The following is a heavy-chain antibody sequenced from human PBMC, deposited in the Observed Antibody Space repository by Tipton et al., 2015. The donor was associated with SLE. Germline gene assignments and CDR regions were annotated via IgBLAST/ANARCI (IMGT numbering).Heavy chain of an antibody. V-gene: IGHV4-34*01. D-gene: IGHD4-17*01. CDR2: INHSGST. CDR3: ARGAYGSY. CDR1: GGSFRGYQ. J-gene: IGHJ4*02. Sequence: TLSLTCAVYGGSFRGYQWSWIRPTPGKGLEWIGEINHSGSTHYNPSLESRVHMSVDTSKNQFSLNLSSVTVADTSVYYCARGAYGSYWGQGTLVTVSS.